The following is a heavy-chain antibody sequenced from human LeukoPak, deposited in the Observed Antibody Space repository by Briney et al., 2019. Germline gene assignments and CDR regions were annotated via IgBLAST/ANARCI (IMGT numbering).Heavy chain of an antibody. CDR1: GFTFSSYA. CDR3: ARDVGFTHDDAFDI. Sequence: GGSLRLSCAASGFTFSSYAISWVRQAPGKGLEWVSSISVGGANTNYADSVKGRFTISRDDSKNTLYLQMNSLRAEDTALYHCARDVGFTHDDAFDIWGQGTMVTVSS. D-gene: IGHD3-10*01. V-gene: IGHV3-23*01. CDR2: ISVGGANT. J-gene: IGHJ3*02.